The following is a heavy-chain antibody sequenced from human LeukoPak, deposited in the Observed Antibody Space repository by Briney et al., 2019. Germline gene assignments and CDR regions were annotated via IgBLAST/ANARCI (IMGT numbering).Heavy chain of an antibody. CDR3: KGGGQLVNTRRWFDP. J-gene: IGHJ5*02. CDR1: GGSISSSSYY. Sequence: SETLSLTCTVSGGSISSSSYYWGWIRQPPGKGLEWIGSIYYSGSTYYNPSLKSRVTISVDTSKKHFSLKLSSVTAADTAICARKGGGQLVNTRRWFDPWGQGTLVTVST. CDR2: IYYSGST. V-gene: IGHV4-39*07. D-gene: IGHD6-13*01.